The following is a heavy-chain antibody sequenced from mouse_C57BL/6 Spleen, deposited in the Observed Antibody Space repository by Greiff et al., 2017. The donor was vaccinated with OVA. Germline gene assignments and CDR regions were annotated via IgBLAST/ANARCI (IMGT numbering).Heavy chain of an antibody. V-gene: IGHV1-54*01. J-gene: IGHJ2*01. CDR2: INPGSGGT. D-gene: IGHD4-1*01. CDR3: ARENWGHFDY. CDR1: GYAFTNYL. Sequence: QVQLQQSGAELVRPGTSVKVSCKASGYAFTNYLIEWVKQRPGRGLEWIGVINPGSGGTNYNEKFKGKATLTADKSSSTAYMQLSSLTSEDSAVYFCARENWGHFDYWGQGTTLTVSS.